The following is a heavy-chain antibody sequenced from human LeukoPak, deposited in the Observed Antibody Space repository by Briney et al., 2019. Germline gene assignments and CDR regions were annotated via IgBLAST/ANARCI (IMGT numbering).Heavy chain of an antibody. D-gene: IGHD4-17*01. CDR2: ISGSTGDT. V-gene: IGHV1-18*01. Sequence: ASVKVSCKASGYSFVLYGISWVRQAPGEGPEWMGWISGSTGDTNYAQKFQGRVTMTADTSSSTAYMELRSLRSDDTAIYYCARDENYGIFFNVDYWGQGTLVTVSS. J-gene: IGHJ4*02. CDR1: GYSFVLYG. CDR3: ARDENYGIFFNVDY.